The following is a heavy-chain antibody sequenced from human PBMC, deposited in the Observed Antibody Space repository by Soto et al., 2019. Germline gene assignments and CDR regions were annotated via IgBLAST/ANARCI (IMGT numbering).Heavy chain of an antibody. J-gene: IGHJ5*02. CDR1: GFIFSNYA. Sequence: EVQLLESGGGLVQPGGSLRLSCAASGFIFSNYAMSWVRQAPGKGLEWVSAISGAGADTDYADSVKGRFTISRDSFKSTVYRQMNSLRADDTAFYYCGKFIWLERAPSWGQGTQVTVSS. CDR3: GKFIWLERAPS. V-gene: IGHV3-23*01. CDR2: ISGAGADT. D-gene: IGHD1-1*01.